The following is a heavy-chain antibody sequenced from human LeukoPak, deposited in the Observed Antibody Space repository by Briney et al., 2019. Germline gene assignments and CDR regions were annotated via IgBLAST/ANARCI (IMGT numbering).Heavy chain of an antibody. D-gene: IGHD4-11*01. CDR1: GSTFSSYA. Sequence: SSVKVSCKASGSTFSSYAISWVRQAPGQGLEWMGGIIPIFGTANYAQKFQGRVTITTDESTSTAYMELSSLRSEDTAVYYCARGGRNYGNWFDPWGQGTLVTVSS. CDR3: ARGGRNYGNWFDP. V-gene: IGHV1-69*05. J-gene: IGHJ5*02. CDR2: IIPIFGTA.